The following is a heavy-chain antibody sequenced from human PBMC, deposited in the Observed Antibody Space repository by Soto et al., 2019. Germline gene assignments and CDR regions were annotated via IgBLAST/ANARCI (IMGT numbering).Heavy chain of an antibody. Sequence: GGSLRLSCAASGFTFSNAWMSWVRQAPGKGLEWVGRIKSKTDGGTTDYAAPVKGRFTISRDDSKNTLYLQMNSLKTEDTAVYYCTDNYGDYDFRDVWGQGTTVTVSS. D-gene: IGHD4-17*01. V-gene: IGHV3-15*01. CDR1: GFTFSNAW. J-gene: IGHJ6*02. CDR3: TDNYGDYDFRDV. CDR2: IKSKTDGGTT.